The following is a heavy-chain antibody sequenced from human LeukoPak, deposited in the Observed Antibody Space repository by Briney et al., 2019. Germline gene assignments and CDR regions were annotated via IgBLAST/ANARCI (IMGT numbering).Heavy chain of an antibody. CDR3: ARDLGGAMGDY. CDR2: ISSSSSYI. J-gene: IGHJ4*02. CDR1: GFTFSSYS. Sequence: GGSLRLSCAASGFTFSSYSMNWVRQAPGKGLEWVSSISSSSSYIFYADSVKGRFTISRDSAKNSLFLQMNSLRAEDTAVYYCARDLGGAMGDYWGQGTLVTVSS. D-gene: IGHD3-16*01. V-gene: IGHV3-21*01.